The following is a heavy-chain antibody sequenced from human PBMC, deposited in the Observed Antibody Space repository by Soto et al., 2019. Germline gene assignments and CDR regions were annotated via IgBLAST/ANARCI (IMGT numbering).Heavy chain of an antibody. J-gene: IGHJ4*02. Sequence: QVQLVESGGGVVQPGRSLRLSCAASGFTFSSYAMHWVRQAPGKGLEWVAVISYDGSNKYYADSVKGRFTISRDNSKNTLYLQMNSLRAEDTAVYYCAREESGRLRYFGWRLDYWGQGTLVTVSS. CDR2: ISYDGSNK. V-gene: IGHV3-30-3*01. CDR1: GFTFSSYA. CDR3: AREESGRLRYFGWRLDY. D-gene: IGHD3-9*01.